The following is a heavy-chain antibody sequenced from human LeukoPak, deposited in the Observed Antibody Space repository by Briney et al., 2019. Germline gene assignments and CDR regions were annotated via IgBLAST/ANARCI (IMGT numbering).Heavy chain of an antibody. CDR2: INHSGST. CDR1: GRSFSAYF. D-gene: IGHD3-3*01. J-gene: IGHJ4*02. CDR3: ARAQAFSDY. V-gene: IGHV4-34*01. Sequence: PSETLSLTCAVYGRSFSAYFWNWIRQPPGKGLEWIGEINHSGSTNYNPSLKSRVTISVDTSKDQFSLKLSSVTAADTAVYYCARAQAFSDYWGQGTLVTVSS.